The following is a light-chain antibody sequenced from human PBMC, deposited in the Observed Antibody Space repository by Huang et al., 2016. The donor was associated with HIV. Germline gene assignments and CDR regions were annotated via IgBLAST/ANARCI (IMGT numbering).Light chain of an antibody. V-gene: IGKV3-11*01. CDR3: HQRAGWPL. Sequence: EVVLTQSPATLSLSPGERATLSCRASQTISSYLAWYQHNPGQPPRRLIYDTSKRATSIPARFSGSGSGTDFTLTISSLEPEDFAVYYCHQRAGWPLFGGGTKVEIK. J-gene: IGKJ4*02. CDR1: QTISSY. CDR2: DTS.